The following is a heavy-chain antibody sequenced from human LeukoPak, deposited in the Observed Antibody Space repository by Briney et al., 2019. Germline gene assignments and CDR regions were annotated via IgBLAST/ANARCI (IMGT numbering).Heavy chain of an antibody. D-gene: IGHD1-1*01. CDR1: GGSINSYY. CDR3: ARHSRLGTIDY. Sequence: SETLSLTCTVSGGSINSYYWSWIRQPPGKGLEWIGYIYYSGSTNYNPSLKSRVTISVDTSKNQFSLKLSSVTAADTAVYYCARHSRLGTIDYWGQGTLVTVSS. V-gene: IGHV4-59*08. CDR2: IYYSGST. J-gene: IGHJ4*02.